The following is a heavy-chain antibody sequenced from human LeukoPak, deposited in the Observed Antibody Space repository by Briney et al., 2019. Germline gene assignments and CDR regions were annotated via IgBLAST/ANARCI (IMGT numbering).Heavy chain of an antibody. D-gene: IGHD3-22*01. CDR1: EFTFSSFG. CDR2: IRYDGNNK. CDR3: AKDQYYYDTSGYPIY. J-gene: IGHJ4*02. Sequence: GGSLRLSCAASEFTFSSFGMHWVRQAPGKRLEWVAFIRYDGNNKYYADSVRGRFTISRDNPKNTLYLEMNSLRAEDTAVYYCAKDQYYYDTSGYPIYWGQGTLVTASS. V-gene: IGHV3-30*02.